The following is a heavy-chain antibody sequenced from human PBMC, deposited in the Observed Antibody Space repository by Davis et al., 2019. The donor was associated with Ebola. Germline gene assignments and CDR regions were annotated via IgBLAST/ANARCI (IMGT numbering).Heavy chain of an antibody. V-gene: IGHV3-21*01. CDR2: ISSSSSYI. CDR3: ARESYYYGSGSYYGAFFDY. D-gene: IGHD3-10*01. J-gene: IGHJ4*02. Sequence: GGSLRLSCAASGFTFDDYAMHWVRQAPGKGLEWVSSISSSSSYIYYADSVKGRFTISRHNAKNSLYLQMNSLRAEDTAVYYCARESYYYGSGSYYGAFFDYWGQGTLVTVSS. CDR1: GFTFDDYA.